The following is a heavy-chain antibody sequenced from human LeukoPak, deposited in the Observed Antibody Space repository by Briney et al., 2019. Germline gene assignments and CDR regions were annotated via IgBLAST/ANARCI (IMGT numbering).Heavy chain of an antibody. Sequence: SVTVSFKASGGTFINYAISWVRQAPGQGLEWMGRIIPILGIANYAQKFQGRVTITADKSTSTAYMDLSSLRSEDTAVYYCARDLPPYYFDYWGQGTLVTVSS. CDR1: GGTFINYA. J-gene: IGHJ4*02. CDR2: IIPILGIA. V-gene: IGHV1-69*04. CDR3: ARDLPPYYFDY.